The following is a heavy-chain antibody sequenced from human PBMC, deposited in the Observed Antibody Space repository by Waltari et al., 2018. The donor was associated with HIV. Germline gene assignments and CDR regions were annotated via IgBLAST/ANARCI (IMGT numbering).Heavy chain of an antibody. CDR1: VYSFTSYW. D-gene: IGHD2-15*01. CDR2: IYSGDSDT. CDR3: ARQVGYCSGGSCYPDY. V-gene: IGHV5-51*01. J-gene: IGHJ4*02. Sequence: EVQLVQSAEVKKPGESLKISCTGSVYSFTSYWIGWVRQMPGKGLEWMGIIYSGDSDTRYSPSFQGQVTISADKSISTAYLQWSSLKASDTAMYYCARQVGYCSGGSCYPDYWGQGTLVTVSS.